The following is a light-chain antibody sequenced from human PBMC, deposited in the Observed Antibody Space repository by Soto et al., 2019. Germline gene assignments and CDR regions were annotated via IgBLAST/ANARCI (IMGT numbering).Light chain of an antibody. CDR2: SDD. Sequence: QSVLTQPPSVSGAPGQRVTISCTGSSSNIGAGYDVHWYQQLPGIAPKLLIFSDDQRPSGVPDRFSGSKSGTSGSLAIRGLQSADEAHYYCAAWDDTLAGWVFGGGTKLTVL. V-gene: IGLV1-40*01. CDR3: AAWDDTLAGWV. J-gene: IGLJ3*02. CDR1: SSNIGAGYD.